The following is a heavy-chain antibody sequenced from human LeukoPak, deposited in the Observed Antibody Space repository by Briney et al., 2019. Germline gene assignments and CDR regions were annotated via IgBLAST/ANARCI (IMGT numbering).Heavy chain of an antibody. J-gene: IGHJ6*03. CDR3: ASGPFYDSSGYYAPHMDV. CDR1: GGSISSSSYY. V-gene: IGHV4-39*01. Sequence: KASETLSLTCTVSGGSISSSSYYWGWIRQPPGKGLEWIGSIYYSGSTYYNPSLKSRVTISVDTSKNQFSLKLSSVTAADTAVYYCASGPFYDSSGYYAPHMDVWGKGTTVTISS. D-gene: IGHD3-22*01. CDR2: IYYSGST.